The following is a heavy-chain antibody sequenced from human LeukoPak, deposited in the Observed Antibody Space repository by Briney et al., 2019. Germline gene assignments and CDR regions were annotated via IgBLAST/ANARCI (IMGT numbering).Heavy chain of an antibody. D-gene: IGHD5-12*01. V-gene: IGHV3-23*01. Sequence: GGSLRLPYPASGFTFSSYAMSWVRQAPGKGLEWVSAISGSGGSTYYADSVKGRFTISRDNSKNTLYLQMNSLRAEDTAVYYCAKDFSGYDAGYFDYWGQGTLVTVSS. J-gene: IGHJ4*02. CDR2: ISGSGGST. CDR1: GFTFSSYA. CDR3: AKDFSGYDAGYFDY.